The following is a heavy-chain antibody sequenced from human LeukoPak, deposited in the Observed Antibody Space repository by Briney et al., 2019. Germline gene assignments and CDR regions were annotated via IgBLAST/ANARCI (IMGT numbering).Heavy chain of an antibody. J-gene: IGHJ4*02. CDR2: IYSSGTT. D-gene: IGHD1-26*01. V-gene: IGHV4-59*01. Sequence: SETLSLTCTVSGGSITNYYWTWIRQPPGKALEWIGYIYSSGTTNYNPSLKSRVTMSIDTSKNQFSLKLSSVTAADTAMYYCARDGSYYAYWGQGILVTVSS. CDR3: ARDGSYYAY. CDR1: GGSITNYY.